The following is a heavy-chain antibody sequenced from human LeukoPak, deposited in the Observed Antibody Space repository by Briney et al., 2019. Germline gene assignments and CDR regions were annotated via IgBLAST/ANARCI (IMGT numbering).Heavy chain of an antibody. CDR2: TYYRAKWYN. J-gene: IGHJ4*02. V-gene: IGHV6-1*01. CDR1: GDSLSSTSAA. CDR3: ARSSTSFFVS. Sequence: SQTLSLTCACSGDSLSSTSAAWNWIRQSPSRGLEWLGRTYYRAKWYNDYAVSVKSRITINPDTSKNKFSLQLKSVTPEDTAVYYCARSSTSFFVSWGQGTLVTVSS. D-gene: IGHD6-6*01.